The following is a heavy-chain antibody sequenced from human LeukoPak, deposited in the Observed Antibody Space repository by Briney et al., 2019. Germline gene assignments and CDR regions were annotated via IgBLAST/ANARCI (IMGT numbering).Heavy chain of an antibody. CDR1: GFDLSTYA. D-gene: IGHD3-3*01. CDR3: ARDIFDFWSGYHDY. CDR2: ISNDGKNQ. Sequence: PGRSLRLSCAASGFDLSTYAMHWVRQAPGKGLEWVALISNDGKNQYHADSVKGRFTISRDNAKNSLYLQMNSLRAEDTAVYYCARDIFDFWSGYHDYWGQGTLVTVSS. V-gene: IGHV3-30*04. J-gene: IGHJ4*02.